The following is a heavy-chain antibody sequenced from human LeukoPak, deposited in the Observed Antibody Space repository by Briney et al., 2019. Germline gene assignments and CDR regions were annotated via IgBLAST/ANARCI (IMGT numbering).Heavy chain of an antibody. Sequence: PGGSLRLSCAASGFTFSSYWMSWVRQAPGKGLEWVANIKQDGSEKYYVDSVKGRFTISRDNSQNTLYLQMISLRAEDTAVYYCAKDYKVRSGEPPIDYWGQGTLVTVSS. CDR2: IKQDGSEK. CDR3: AKDYKVRSGEPPIDY. V-gene: IGHV3-7*03. CDR1: GFTFSSYW. D-gene: IGHD7-27*01. J-gene: IGHJ4*02.